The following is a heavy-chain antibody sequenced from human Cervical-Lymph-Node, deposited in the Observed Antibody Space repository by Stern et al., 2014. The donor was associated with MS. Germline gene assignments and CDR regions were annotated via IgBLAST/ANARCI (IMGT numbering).Heavy chain of an antibody. CDR2: ISSSSSTI. V-gene: IGHV3-48*01. Sequence: EVHLVESGGGLVQPGGSLRLSCAVSGFTSNTYSLNWVRQAPGKGLEWVSYISSSSSTIHYADSVKGRFTISRDNAKNSLYLQMNSLRAEDTAVYYCARDSGSGMLYYFDFGGQGSLVAVSS. CDR1: GFTSNTYS. CDR3: ARDSGSGMLYYFDF. J-gene: IGHJ4*02. D-gene: IGHD2-15*01.